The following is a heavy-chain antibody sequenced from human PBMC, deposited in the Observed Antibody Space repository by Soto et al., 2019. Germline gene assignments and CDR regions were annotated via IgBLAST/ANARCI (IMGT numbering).Heavy chain of an antibody. V-gene: IGHV3-74*01. CDR3: ARDPPGEGIDY. CDR1: GFTFSSHW. Sequence: EVQMVESGGGLVQPGGSLILSCAASGFTFSSHWMHWVRQAPGKGLVWVSHINGDGSSTTYADSVKGRFTISRDNAKNTLYLQMNSLRAEDTAVYYCARDPPGEGIDYWGQGTLVTVSS. CDR2: INGDGSST. J-gene: IGHJ4*02. D-gene: IGHD4-17*01.